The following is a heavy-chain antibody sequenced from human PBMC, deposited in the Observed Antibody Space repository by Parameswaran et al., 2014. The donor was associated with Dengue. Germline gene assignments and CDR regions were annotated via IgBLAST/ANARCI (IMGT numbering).Heavy chain of an antibody. V-gene: IGHV4-59*01. CDR3: ARARGYCSSTSCSIDY. Sequence: VRQAPGKGLEWIGYISYSGSTSYNPSLKSRVTISVDTSKNQFSLKLSSVTAADTAVYYCARARGYCSSTSCSIDYWGQGTLVTVSS. CDR2: ISYSGST. D-gene: IGHD2-2*01. J-gene: IGHJ4*02.